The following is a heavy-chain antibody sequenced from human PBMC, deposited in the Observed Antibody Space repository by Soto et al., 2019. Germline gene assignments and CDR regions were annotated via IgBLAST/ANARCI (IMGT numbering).Heavy chain of an antibody. V-gene: IGHV1-69*02. CDR1: GGTSSSYT. CDR2: IIPILGIA. Sequence: QVQLVQSGAEVKKPGSSVKVSCKASGGTSSSYTISWVRQAPGQGLEWMGRIIPILGIANYAQKFQGRVTXTXDXXPSTAYMELSSLRSEDTAVYYCASDCGGDCYPFDYWGQGTLVTVSS. D-gene: IGHD2-21*02. J-gene: IGHJ4*02. CDR3: ASDCGGDCYPFDY.